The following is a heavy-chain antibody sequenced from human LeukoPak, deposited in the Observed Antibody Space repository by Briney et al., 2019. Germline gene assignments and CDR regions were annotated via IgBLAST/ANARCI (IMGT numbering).Heavy chain of an antibody. CDR2: IKSKTDGGTT. CDR3: TTGGSSWSYYYYGMDV. Sequence: AVGSLRLSCAASGFTFSNAWMSWVRQAPGKGLEWVGRIKSKTDGGTTDYAAPVKGRFTISRADSKNSLYLQMNSLKTEDTAVYYCTTGGSSWSYYYYGMDVWGQGTTVTVSS. CDR1: GFTFSNAW. D-gene: IGHD6-13*01. V-gene: IGHV3-15*01. J-gene: IGHJ6*02.